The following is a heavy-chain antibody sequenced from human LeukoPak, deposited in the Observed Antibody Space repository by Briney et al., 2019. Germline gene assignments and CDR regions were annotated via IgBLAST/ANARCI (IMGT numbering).Heavy chain of an antibody. Sequence: GRSPRLSCAASGFTFSSYGMHWVRQAPGKGLEWVAVIWYDGSNKYYADSVKGRFTISRDNSKNTLYLQMNSLRAEDTAVYYCAKVSGYSYGPFDYWGQGTLVTVSS. V-gene: IGHV3-33*06. J-gene: IGHJ4*02. CDR2: IWYDGSNK. CDR3: AKVSGYSYGPFDY. CDR1: GFTFSSYG. D-gene: IGHD5-18*01.